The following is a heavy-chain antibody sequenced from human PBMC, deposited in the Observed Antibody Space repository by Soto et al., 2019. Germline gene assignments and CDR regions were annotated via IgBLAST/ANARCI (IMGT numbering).Heavy chain of an antibody. CDR3: ARTDTPESEYMDV. CDR1: GYSFTSYW. CDR2: IYPGDSDT. D-gene: IGHD5-18*01. J-gene: IGHJ6*03. V-gene: IGHV5-51*01. Sequence: GESLKISCRGSGYSFTSYWIGWVRQMPGKGLEWMGIIYPGDSDTRYSPSFQGQVTISADKSISTAYLQWSSLKASDTAMYYCARTDTPESEYMDVWGKGTTVTVSS.